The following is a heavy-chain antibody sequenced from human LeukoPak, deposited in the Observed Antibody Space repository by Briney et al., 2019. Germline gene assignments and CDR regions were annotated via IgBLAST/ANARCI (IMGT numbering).Heavy chain of an antibody. D-gene: IGHD3-9*01. CDR3: ARTGILTGYSIFDD. CDR1: RGSISSYY. J-gene: IGHJ4*02. CDR2: IYYSGST. V-gene: IGHV4-59*01. Sequence: SETLSLTCTVSRGSISSYYWSWIRQPPGKGLEWIGYIYYSGSTNYNPSLKSRVTISVDMSKNQFSLKLSSVTAADTAVYYCARTGILTGYSIFDDWGQGTLVTVSS.